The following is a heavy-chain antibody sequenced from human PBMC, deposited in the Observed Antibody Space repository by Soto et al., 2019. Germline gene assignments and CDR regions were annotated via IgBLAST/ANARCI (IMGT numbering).Heavy chain of an antibody. CDR1: GFTFTSYW. CDR3: ARETAEQLVYFDH. CDR2: IWYDGSNK. J-gene: IGHJ4*02. D-gene: IGHD6-6*01. Sequence: GGSLRLSCAASGFTFTSYWMTWVRQAPGKGLEWVAVIWYDGSNKYYADSVKGRFTISRDNSKNTLYLQMNSLRAEDTAVYYCARETAEQLVYFDHWGQGTLVTVSS. V-gene: IGHV3-33*08.